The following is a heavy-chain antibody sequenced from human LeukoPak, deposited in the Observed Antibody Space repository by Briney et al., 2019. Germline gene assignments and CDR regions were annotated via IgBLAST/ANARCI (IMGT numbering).Heavy chain of an antibody. D-gene: IGHD5-12*01. CDR2: IYTSGST. CDR1: GGSISSYY. J-gene: IGHJ6*03. V-gene: IGHV4-4*07. CDR3: ARGRQYSGYDSYYYYYMDV. Sequence: PSETLSLTCTVPGGSISSYYWSWIRQPAGKGLEWIGRIYTSGSTNYNPSLKSRVTMSVDTSKNQFSLKLSSVTAADTAVYYCARGRQYSGYDSYYYYYMDVWGKGTTVTVSS.